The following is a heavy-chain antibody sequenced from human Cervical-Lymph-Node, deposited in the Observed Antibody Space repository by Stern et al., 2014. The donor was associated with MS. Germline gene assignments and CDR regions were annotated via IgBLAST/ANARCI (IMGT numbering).Heavy chain of an antibody. CDR3: GRQGKGVIAPTSYFDY. V-gene: IGHV5-51*01. CDR2: IYPGDSDT. CDR1: GYSFTSYW. D-gene: IGHD2-21*01. Sequence: VQLVQSGAEVKKPGESLKISCEVSGYSFTSYWIGWVRQMPGKGLEWIASIYPGDSDTRYSPSFQGQVTISADTSLSTAYLQWSSLKASDTAIYYCGRQGKGVIAPTSYFDYWGQGNLVTVSS. J-gene: IGHJ4*02.